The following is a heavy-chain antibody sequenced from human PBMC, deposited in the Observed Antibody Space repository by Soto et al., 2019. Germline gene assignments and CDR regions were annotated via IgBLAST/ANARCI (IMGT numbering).Heavy chain of an antibody. Sequence: GSLRLSCTASGFIFRNYVMSWVRQAPGKGLQWVSVISGNGDTTYYADSVKGRFTLSRDNFNNTVYLQMNSLRTEDTAVYFCAKDQGSGRSYFDSWGLGTLVTVSS. CDR2: ISGNGDTT. D-gene: IGHD6-19*01. J-gene: IGHJ4*02. CDR3: AKDQGSGRSYFDS. CDR1: GFIFRNYV. V-gene: IGHV3-23*01.